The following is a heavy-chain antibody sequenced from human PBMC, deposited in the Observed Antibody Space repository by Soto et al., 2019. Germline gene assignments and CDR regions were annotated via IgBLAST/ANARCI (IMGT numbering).Heavy chain of an antibody. Sequence: EASVKVSCKASGYTFTSYYMHWVRQAPGQGLEWMGIINPSGGSTSYAQKFQGRVTMTRDTSTSTVYMELSSLRSEDTAVYYCARDRRGTGTTFYGMDVWGQVTKVTVSS. J-gene: IGHJ6*02. D-gene: IGHD1-7*01. V-gene: IGHV1-46*01. CDR3: ARDRRGTGTTFYGMDV. CDR1: GYTFTSYY. CDR2: INPSGGST.